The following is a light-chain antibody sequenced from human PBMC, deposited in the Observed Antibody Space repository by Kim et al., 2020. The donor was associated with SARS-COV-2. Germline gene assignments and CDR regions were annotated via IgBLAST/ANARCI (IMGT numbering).Light chain of an antibody. V-gene: IGKV1-8*01. CDR1: QGISSY. Sequence: AIQITQSPSSLSASTGDGVTITCRASQGISSYLAWYRQKPGKAPNLLIYAAFTLQSGVSSRFSGSGSGTEFTLTISNLQSEDFATYYCQQYYSDPLTFGEGTKVDIK. CDR2: AAF. CDR3: QQYYSDPLT. J-gene: IGKJ4*01.